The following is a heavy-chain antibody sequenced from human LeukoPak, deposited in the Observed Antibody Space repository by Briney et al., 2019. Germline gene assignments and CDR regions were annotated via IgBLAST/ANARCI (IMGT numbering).Heavy chain of an antibody. D-gene: IGHD2-2*01. Sequence: GGSLRLSCAASGFTFSNYGMHWVRQAPGKGLEGVTFIRYDGSNTYYADSVKGRFTISRDNSNNTVSLQMNSLRTQDTAVYFCARGDCSFTSCFFDPWGQGTLVTVSS. CDR2: IRYDGSNT. V-gene: IGHV3-30*02. CDR3: ARGDCSFTSCFFDP. CDR1: GFTFSNYG. J-gene: IGHJ5*02.